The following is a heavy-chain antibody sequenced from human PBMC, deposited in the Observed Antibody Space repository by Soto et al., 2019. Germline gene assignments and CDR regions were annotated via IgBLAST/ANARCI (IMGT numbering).Heavy chain of an antibody. J-gene: IGHJ6*02. D-gene: IGHD6-19*01. CDR3: ARRPPNTYSSGWYYYYYGMDV. CDR1: GGSFSGYY. V-gene: IGHV4-34*01. CDR2: INHSGST. Sequence: SETLSLTCAVYGGSFSGYYWSWIRQPPGKGLEWIGGINHSGSTNYNPSLKSRVTISVDTSKNQFSLKLSSVTAADTAVYSCARRPPNTYSSGWYYYYYGMDVWGQGSTVTVSS.